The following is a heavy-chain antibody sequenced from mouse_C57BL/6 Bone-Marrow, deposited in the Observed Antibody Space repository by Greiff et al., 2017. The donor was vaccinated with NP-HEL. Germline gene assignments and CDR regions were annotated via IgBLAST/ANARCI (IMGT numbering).Heavy chain of an antibody. CDR3: ARSNWDKRGGIFDY. Sequence: EVQLQQSGPVLVKPGASVKMSCKASGYTFTDYYMNWVKQSHGKSLEWIGVINPYNGGTSYNQKFKGKATLTVDKSSSTAYMELNSLTSEDSAVYYCARSNWDKRGGIFDYWGQGTTLTVSS. D-gene: IGHD4-1*01. V-gene: IGHV1-19*01. CDR1: GYTFTDYY. CDR2: INPYNGGT. J-gene: IGHJ2*01.